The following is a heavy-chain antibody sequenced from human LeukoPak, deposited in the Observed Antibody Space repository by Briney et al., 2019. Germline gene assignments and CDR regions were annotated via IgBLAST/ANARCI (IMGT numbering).Heavy chain of an antibody. CDR2: ISWDGGST. Sequence: GGSLRLSCAASGFTFDDYTMHWVRQAPGKGLEWVSLISWDGGSTYYADSVKGRFTISRDNSKNSLYLQMNSLRTEDTALYYCAKEASSGYYLDYWGQGTLVTVSS. D-gene: IGHD3-22*01. J-gene: IGHJ4*02. V-gene: IGHV3-43*01. CDR1: GFTFDDYT. CDR3: AKEASSGYYLDY.